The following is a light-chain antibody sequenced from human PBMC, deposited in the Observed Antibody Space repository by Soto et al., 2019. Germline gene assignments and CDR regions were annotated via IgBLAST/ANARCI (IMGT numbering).Light chain of an antibody. V-gene: IGKV4-1*01. CDR1: QSVLYSSNNKNY. CDR3: QQRSNWVT. CDR2: WAS. J-gene: IGKJ5*01. Sequence: DIVMTQFPASLGVSLCERATINCKSSQSVLYSSNNKNYLAWYQQKPGQPPKLLIYWASIRESGVPDRFTGSGSGTDFTLTISSLEPEDFAVYYCQQRSNWVTFGQGRRLEVK.